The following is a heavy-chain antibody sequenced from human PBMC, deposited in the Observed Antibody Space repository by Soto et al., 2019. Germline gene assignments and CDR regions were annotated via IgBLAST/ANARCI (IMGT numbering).Heavy chain of an antibody. CDR3: ARQRTSVVNKAYFHX. D-gene: IGHD2-21*01. V-gene: IGHV4-39*01. J-gene: IGHJ4*02. CDR2: IYYSGST. CDR1: GDSISSRSYY. Sequence: PSETLSLTCTVTGDSISSRSYYWGWIRQPPGKGLELIGSIYYSGSTYNNPSLRSRVSMSIDTSKDQFSLRLKSVTAADTALYFCARQRTSVVNKAYFHXWGPGSLVTVSX.